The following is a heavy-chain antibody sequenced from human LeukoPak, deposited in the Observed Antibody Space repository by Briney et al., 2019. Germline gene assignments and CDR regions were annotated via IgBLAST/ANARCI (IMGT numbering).Heavy chain of an antibody. V-gene: IGHV3-74*01. Sequence: PGGSLRLSCAASGFTFSNYAMTWVRQAPGKGLVWVSGIKTDGSDRRYADFVKGRFTISGDNAKNILFLQMNSLRAEDTAVYYCIRDFLTVTTNDYWGQGTLVTVSS. CDR2: IKTDGSDR. D-gene: IGHD4-11*01. J-gene: IGHJ4*02. CDR3: IRDFLTVTTNDY. CDR1: GFTFSNYA.